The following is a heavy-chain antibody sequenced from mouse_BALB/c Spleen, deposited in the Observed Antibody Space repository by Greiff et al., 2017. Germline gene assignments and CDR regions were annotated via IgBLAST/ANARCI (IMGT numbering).Heavy chain of an antibody. V-gene: IGHV5-6-2*01. D-gene: IGHD2-3*01. CDR3: ARHPSYDGDYVDY. Sequence: EVQLVESGAGLVKPGASLKISCAASGFTFTSYYMPWVRQTPGKRLEWVAAINPSGGSTYYPDTVKGRFTMARDKAKNTLYLQMSSLTSEDTALYYCARHPSYDGDYVDYWGQGTTLTVSS. CDR1: GFTFTSYY. J-gene: IGHJ2*01. CDR2: INPSGGST.